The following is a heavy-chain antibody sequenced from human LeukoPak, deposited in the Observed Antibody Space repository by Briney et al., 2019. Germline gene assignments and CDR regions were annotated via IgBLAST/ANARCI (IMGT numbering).Heavy chain of an antibody. D-gene: IGHD3-10*01. CDR2: IKQDGSET. Sequence: GGPLRLSCAASGFTINNHYMTWVRQAPGKGLEWVANIKQDGSETYYLDSVKGRFTISRDNAKNSLYLQLNNVRAEDTAVYYCARDSLGGSSYVSWGQGTLVTVS. CDR1: GFTINNHY. CDR3: ARDSLGGSSYVS. J-gene: IGHJ5*02. V-gene: IGHV3-7*04.